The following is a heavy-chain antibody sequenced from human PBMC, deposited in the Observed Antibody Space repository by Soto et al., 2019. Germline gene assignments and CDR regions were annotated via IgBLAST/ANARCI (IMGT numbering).Heavy chain of an antibody. J-gene: IGHJ4*02. Sequence: SETLSLTCTVSGGSISSGDYYWSWIRQPPGKGLEWIGYIYYSGSTYYNPSLKSRVTISVDTSKNQFSLKLSSVTAADTAVYYCARSGYSSSWSPFYLRWWGQGTLVTVSS. D-gene: IGHD6-13*01. CDR2: IYYSGST. V-gene: IGHV4-30-4*01. CDR3: ARSGYSSSWSPFYLRW. CDR1: GGSISSGDYY.